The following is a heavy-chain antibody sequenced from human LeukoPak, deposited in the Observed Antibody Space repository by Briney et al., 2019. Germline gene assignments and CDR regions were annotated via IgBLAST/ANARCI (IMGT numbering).Heavy chain of an antibody. J-gene: IGHJ6*03. CDR1: GYTFTSYG. D-gene: IGHD2-2*01. Sequence: ASVKVSCKASGYTFTSYGISWVRQAPGQGLEWMGWISAYNGNTNYAQKLQGRVTMTTDTSTSTAYMELRSLRSDDTAVYYCARSIVVVPAARYYYYYMDVWGKGTTVTISS. V-gene: IGHV1-18*01. CDR3: ARSIVVVPAARYYYYYMDV. CDR2: ISAYNGNT.